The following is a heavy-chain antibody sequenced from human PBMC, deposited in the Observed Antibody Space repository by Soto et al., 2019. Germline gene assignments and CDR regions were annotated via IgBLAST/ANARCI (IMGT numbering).Heavy chain of an antibody. Sequence: QVQLQESGPGLVKPSQTLSLTCTVSGGSISSGDYYWSWIRQPPGKGLEWIGYIYYSGSTYYNPSLKSRVTISVDTSKNQFSLKLSSVTAADTAVYYCARSGRDDYYGSGSYYISDWFDPWGQGTLVTVSS. CDR2: IYYSGST. CDR3: ARSGRDDYYGSGSYYISDWFDP. CDR1: GGSISSGDYY. V-gene: IGHV4-30-4*01. J-gene: IGHJ5*02. D-gene: IGHD3-10*01.